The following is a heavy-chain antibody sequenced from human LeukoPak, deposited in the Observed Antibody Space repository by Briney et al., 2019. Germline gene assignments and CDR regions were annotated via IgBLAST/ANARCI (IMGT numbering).Heavy chain of an antibody. D-gene: IGHD3-22*01. CDR2: ISPDGSSA. Sequence: GGSLRLSCAASGFTFSRYWMHRVRQAPGKGLVWVSRISPDGSSAHYEDSVNGRFTISRDNAKNTLYLQMNSLRAEDTAVYYCATLRAVVAFDDFDIWGQGTMVTVSS. CDR1: GFTFSRYW. V-gene: IGHV3-74*01. CDR3: ATLRAVVAFDDFDI. J-gene: IGHJ3*02.